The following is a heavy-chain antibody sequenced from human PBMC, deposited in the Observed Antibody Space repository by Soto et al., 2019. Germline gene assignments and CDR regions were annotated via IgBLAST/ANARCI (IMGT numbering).Heavy chain of an antibody. Sequence: QVQLQESGPGLVKPSQTLSLTCTVSGVSISRGDYYWTWIHQPQGKGLEWIGYIYYTGSTYFNPSLKSRVSMSVDMSKNQFSLKLSSVTVADTAVYYCVRLPTTRGSSDSEYWGQGTLATVSS. V-gene: IGHV4-30-4*01. CDR3: VRLPTTRGSSDSEY. CDR2: IYYTGST. CDR1: GVSISRGDYY. J-gene: IGHJ4*02. D-gene: IGHD5-12*01.